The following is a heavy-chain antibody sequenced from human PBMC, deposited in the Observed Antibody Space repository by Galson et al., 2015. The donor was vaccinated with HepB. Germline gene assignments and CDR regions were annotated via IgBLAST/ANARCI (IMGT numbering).Heavy chain of an antibody. D-gene: IGHD2-15*01. CDR3: ARARGYCSGGSCYYFDY. J-gene: IGHJ4*02. CDR1: GFTFSSYE. Sequence: SLRLSCAASGFTFSSYEMNWVRQAPGKGLEWVSYISSGGITIFYADSVKGRFTISRDNAKNSLYLQMNSLRAEDTAVYYCARARGYCSGGSCYYFDYWGQGTLVTVSS. V-gene: IGHV3-48*03. CDR2: ISSGGITI.